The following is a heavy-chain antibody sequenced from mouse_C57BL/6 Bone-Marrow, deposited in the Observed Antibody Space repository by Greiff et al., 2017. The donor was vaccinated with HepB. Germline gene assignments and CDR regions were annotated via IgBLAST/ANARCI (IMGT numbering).Heavy chain of an antibody. CDR1: GFTFSSYA. V-gene: IGHV5-4*01. J-gene: IGHJ1*03. CDR2: ISDGGSYT. D-gene: IGHD4-1*01. Sequence: EVQRVESGGGLVKPGGSLKLSCAASGFTFSSYAMSWVRQTPEKRLEWVATISDGGSYTYYPDNVKGRFTISRDNAKNNLYLQMSHLKSEDTAMYYCARDGLGPRYFDVWGTGTTVTVSS. CDR3: ARDGLGPRYFDV.